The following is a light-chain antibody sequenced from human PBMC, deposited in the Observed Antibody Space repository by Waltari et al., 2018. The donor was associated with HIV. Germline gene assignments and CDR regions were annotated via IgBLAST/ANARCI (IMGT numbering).Light chain of an antibody. J-gene: IGLJ2*01. Sequence: QSVLTQPPSASGTPGQRVTISCSGSSSNIGRYYVYWYQQLPGTALKLLIYRNNQRPSGVPDRFSGSKFGTSATLAISELQSEDEADYYCATWDDSLSGSVVFGGGTTVTV. V-gene: IGLV1-47*01. CDR3: ATWDDSLSGSVV. CDR2: RNN. CDR1: SSNIGRYY.